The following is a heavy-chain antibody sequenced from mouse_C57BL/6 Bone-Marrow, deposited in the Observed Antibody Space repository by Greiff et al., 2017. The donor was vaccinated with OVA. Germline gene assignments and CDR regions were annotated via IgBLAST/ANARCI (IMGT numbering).Heavy chain of an antibody. CDR1: GYAFTNYL. Sequence: LVESGAELVRPGTSVKVSCKASGYAFTNYLIEWVKQRPGQGLEWIGVINPGSGGTNYNEKFKGKATLTADKSSSTAYMQLSSLTSEDSAVYFCAIERLIYDGHFYWGQGTTLTVSS. CDR3: AIERLIYDGHFY. V-gene: IGHV1-54*01. CDR2: INPGSGGT. D-gene: IGHD2-3*01. J-gene: IGHJ2*01.